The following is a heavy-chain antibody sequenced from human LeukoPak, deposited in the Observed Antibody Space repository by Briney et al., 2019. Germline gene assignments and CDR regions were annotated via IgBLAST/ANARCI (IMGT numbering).Heavy chain of an antibody. CDR1: GYSISSGYY. CDR3: ARDLRDGYGGDY. J-gene: IGHJ4*02. V-gene: IGHV4-38-2*02. D-gene: IGHD5-24*01. Sequence: PSETLSLTCTVSGYSISSGYYWGWIRQPPGKGLEWIGSIYHSGSTYYNPSLKSRVTISVDTSKNQFSLKPSSVTAADTAVYYCARDLRDGYGGDYWGQGTLVTVSS. CDR2: IYHSGST.